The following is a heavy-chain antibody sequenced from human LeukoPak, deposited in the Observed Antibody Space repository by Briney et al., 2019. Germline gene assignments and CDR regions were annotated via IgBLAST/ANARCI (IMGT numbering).Heavy chain of an antibody. D-gene: IGHD6-19*01. Sequence: PGGSLRLSCAASGFTFSSYSMNWVRQAPGKGLEWVSYISSGSSTIYNADSVKGRFTISRDNSKNSLYLQMSSLRSEDTALYYCARESERSGWYDYWGQGTLVTVSS. CDR2: ISSGSSTI. V-gene: IGHV3-48*04. CDR3: ARESERSGWYDY. CDR1: GFTFSSYS. J-gene: IGHJ4*02.